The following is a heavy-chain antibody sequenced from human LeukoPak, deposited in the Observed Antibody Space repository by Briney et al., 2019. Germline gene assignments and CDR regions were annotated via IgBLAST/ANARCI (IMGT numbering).Heavy chain of an antibody. V-gene: IGHV1-2*02. CDR1: GYTFTGYY. Sequence: ASVKVSCKASGYTFTGYYMYWVRQAPGQGLEWMGWINPNSGGTNYAQKFQGRVTMTRDTSISTAYMELSRLRSDDTAVYYCARAGATLRDSWFDPWGQGTLVTVSS. CDR3: ARAGATLRDSWFDP. J-gene: IGHJ5*02. CDR2: INPNSGGT. D-gene: IGHD1-26*01.